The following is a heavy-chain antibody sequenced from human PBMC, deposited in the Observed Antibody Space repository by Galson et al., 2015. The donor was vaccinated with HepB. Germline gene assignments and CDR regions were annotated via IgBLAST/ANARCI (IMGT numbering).Heavy chain of an antibody. CDR1: GFTFSDYY. Sequence: SLRLSCAASGFTFSDYYMSWIRQAPGKGLEWVSYISSSSSYTNYADSVKGRFTISRDNAKNSLYLQMNSLRAEDTAVYYCARARGYCGGDCYEGGFDYWGQGTLVTVSS. V-gene: IGHV3-11*06. D-gene: IGHD2-21*01. CDR2: ISSSSSYT. CDR3: ARARGYCGGDCYEGGFDY. J-gene: IGHJ4*02.